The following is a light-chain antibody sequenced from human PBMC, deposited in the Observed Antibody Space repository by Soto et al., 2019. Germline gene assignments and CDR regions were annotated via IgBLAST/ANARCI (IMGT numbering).Light chain of an antibody. V-gene: IGKV1-6*01. Sequence: AIQMTQSPSSLSASVGDRVTITCRASQGIKNDLAWYQQKPGKAPKLLFYAASNLQSGVPSRFSGSGSGTDFTLTISSLKTEDFATYYCLQYLNYPYTFGKETKLPIK. CDR3: LQYLNYPYT. CDR2: AAS. J-gene: IGKJ2*01. CDR1: QGIKND.